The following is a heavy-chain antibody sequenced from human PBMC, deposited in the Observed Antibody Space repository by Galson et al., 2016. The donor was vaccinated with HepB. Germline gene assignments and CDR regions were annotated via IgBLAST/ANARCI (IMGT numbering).Heavy chain of an antibody. V-gene: IGHV7-4-1*02. D-gene: IGHD3-22*01. Sequence: SVKVSCKASGYTFTDYAMNWVRQAPGQGLEWVGWINTNTGNPSYAQGFVGRFVLSLDPSVSTAYLQISDLKAEDTAVYYWVKDGADSGCYYPDYWGQGTLVTVSS. J-gene: IGHJ4*02. CDR3: VKDGADSGCYYPDY. CDR2: INTNTGNP. CDR1: GYTFTDYA.